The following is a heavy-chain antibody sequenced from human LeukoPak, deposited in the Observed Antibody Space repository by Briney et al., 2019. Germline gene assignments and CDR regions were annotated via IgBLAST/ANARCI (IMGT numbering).Heavy chain of an antibody. D-gene: IGHD3-10*01. CDR1: GFTFSNNA. Sequence: PGGSLRLSCAASGFTFSNNALSWVRQAPGKGLEWVSYISYSSSLTDYADSVKGRFTISRDNAKNSLSLQLNSLRDEDTAVYFCAKVIRGGYGMDVWGQGTTVTVSS. J-gene: IGHJ6*02. CDR2: ISYSSSLT. CDR3: AKVIRGGYGMDV. V-gene: IGHV3-48*02.